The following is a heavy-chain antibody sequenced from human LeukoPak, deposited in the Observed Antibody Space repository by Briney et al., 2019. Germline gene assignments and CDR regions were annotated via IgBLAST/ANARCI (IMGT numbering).Heavy chain of an antibody. J-gene: IGHJ4*02. V-gene: IGHV4-30-4*01. Sequence: SETLPLTCTVSGGSIITGDHFWSWIRQPPGKGLEWIGFFYYIGSTYYKPSLKSRINISVDTSKNQLSLKLNSVTAADTAVYYCARVASDYSNRSGYYDWGQGIQVTVSS. D-gene: IGHD3-22*01. CDR3: ARVASDYSNRSGYYD. CDR1: GGSIITGDHF. CDR2: FYYIGST.